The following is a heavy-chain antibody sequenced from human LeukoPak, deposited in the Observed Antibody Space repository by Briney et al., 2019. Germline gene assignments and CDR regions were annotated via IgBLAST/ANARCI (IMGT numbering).Heavy chain of an antibody. V-gene: IGHV3-7*01. D-gene: IGHD3-10*01. CDR3: ARSGAYYYGSGSYFGY. CDR1: GFTFNIYW. Sequence: GGSLRLSCAASGFTFNIYWMSWVRQAPGKGLEWVANIKQDGSEKYYVDSVKGRFTISRDNSKNTLYLQMNSLRAEDTAVYYCARSGAYYYGSGSYFGYWGQGTLVTVSS. CDR2: IKQDGSEK. J-gene: IGHJ4*02.